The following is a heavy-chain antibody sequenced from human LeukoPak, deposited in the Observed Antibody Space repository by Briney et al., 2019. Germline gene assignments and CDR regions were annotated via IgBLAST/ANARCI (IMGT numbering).Heavy chain of an antibody. J-gene: IGHJ4*02. CDR3: TTGGGYVSDY. V-gene: IGHV3-15*01. CDR2: IKSKTDGGTT. Sequence: GGSLRLSCAASGFTFSNAWMSWVRQALGKGLEWVGRIKSKTDGGTTDYAAPVNGRFTISRDDSKNTLYRQMNSLKTEATAVYSCTTGGGYVSDYWGQGTRVTVSS. D-gene: IGHD3-16*01. CDR1: GFTFSNAW.